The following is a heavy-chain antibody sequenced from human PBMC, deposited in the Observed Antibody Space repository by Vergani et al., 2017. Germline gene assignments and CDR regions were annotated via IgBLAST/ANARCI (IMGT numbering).Heavy chain of an antibody. D-gene: IGHD1-26*01. CDR3: ANSVNAGNVGVAYFGMDV. CDR2: IRYDGSSE. CDR1: GFTLNTYS. J-gene: IGHJ6*02. V-gene: IGHV3-30*02. Sequence: QVQILQSGGGVVQPGGSLRLSCTLSGFTLNTYSIHWVRQAPGKGLEWVSFIRYDGSSEYYEDSVKGRFTISRDKSQNTVNLKMNSLRTEDTAVYFCANSVNAGNVGVAYFGMDVWGRGTTVTVSS.